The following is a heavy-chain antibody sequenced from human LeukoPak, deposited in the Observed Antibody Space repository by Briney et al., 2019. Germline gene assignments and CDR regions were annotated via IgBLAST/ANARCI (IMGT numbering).Heavy chain of an antibody. Sequence: PGGSLRLSCAASGLTFSSYGMHWVRQAPAKGLEWVAVISYDGSSKDYADSVKGRFTISRDNSKNTLYLQMNSLTVEDTAVYYCAKAADQYYYSYFYYMDVRGKGTTVTVSS. CDR3: AKAADQYYYSYFYYMDV. CDR2: ISYDGSSK. J-gene: IGHJ6*03. V-gene: IGHV3-30*18. CDR1: GLTFSSYG. D-gene: IGHD2/OR15-2a*01.